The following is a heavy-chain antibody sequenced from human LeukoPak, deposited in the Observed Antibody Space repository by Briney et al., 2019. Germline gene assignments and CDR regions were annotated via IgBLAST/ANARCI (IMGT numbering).Heavy chain of an antibody. Sequence: GGSLRLSCAASGFTFSSYEMNWVRQAPGKGLEWVSYISSSSNYIYYADSVKGRFTISRDNAKNSLYLQMNSLRAEDTAVYYCAKGDHYYGSGGYDKSLGDWGQGTLVTVSS. D-gene: IGHD3-10*01. J-gene: IGHJ4*02. CDR2: ISSSSNYI. CDR1: GFTFSSYE. CDR3: AKGDHYYGSGGYDKSLGD. V-gene: IGHV3-21*05.